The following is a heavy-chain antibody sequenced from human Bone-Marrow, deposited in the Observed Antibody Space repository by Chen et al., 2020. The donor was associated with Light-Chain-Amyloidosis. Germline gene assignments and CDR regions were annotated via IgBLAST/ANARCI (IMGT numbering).Heavy chain of an antibody. D-gene: IGHD6-25*01. J-gene: IGHJ4*02. V-gene: IGHV5-51*01. CDR1: GYTFPNYW. CDR2: IYPDDSDA. Sequence: EVPLEQSGPEVKKPGESLKLSCTGSGYTFPNYWIGWVRQMPGKGLEWMGVIYPDDSDARYSPSCEGQVTIAADKSITTAYLQWRSLKASDTAMNYCARRRDGYNFDYGGQGTLVTVSS. CDR3: ARRRDGYNFDY.